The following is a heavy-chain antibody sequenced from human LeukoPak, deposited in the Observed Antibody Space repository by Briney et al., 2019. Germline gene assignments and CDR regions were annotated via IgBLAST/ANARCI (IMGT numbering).Heavy chain of an antibody. CDR1: GFTFSSDW. CDR2: ISSDGSST. D-gene: IGHD5-18*01. Sequence: PGGSLRLSCAASGFTFSSDWMHWVRQAPGKGLVWVSRISSDGSSTSYADSVKGQFTISRDNTKNTLYLQMNSLRDEDTAVYYCTRGRAYNYGYFDYWGLGTLVTVSS. V-gene: IGHV3-74*01. J-gene: IGHJ4*02. CDR3: TRGRAYNYGYFDY.